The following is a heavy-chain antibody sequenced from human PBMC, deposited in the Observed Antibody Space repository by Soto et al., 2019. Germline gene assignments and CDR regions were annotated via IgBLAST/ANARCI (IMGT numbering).Heavy chain of an antibody. D-gene: IGHD3-16*01. CDR2: IKRLSNGGIT. J-gene: IGHJ4*02. Sequence: EVQLVESGGGLVRPGGSLRLSCAASGFTFSNAWMAWVRQAPGKGLEWVGRIKRLSNGGITEYAAPVKGRFSISRDDSKPTVHLQMDSRKTEDTAVYYCATDWGRDWGQGTLVTVSS. V-gene: IGHV3-15*01. CDR3: ATDWGRD. CDR1: GFTFSNAW.